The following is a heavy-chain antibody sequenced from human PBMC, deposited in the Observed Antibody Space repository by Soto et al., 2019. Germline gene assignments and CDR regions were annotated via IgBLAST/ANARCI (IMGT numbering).Heavy chain of an antibody. D-gene: IGHD6-13*01. J-gene: IGHJ6*02. CDR3: ARVRADSSSWYEEDYYYGMDV. CDR1: GFTFSSYS. V-gene: IGHV3-48*02. Sequence: HPGGSLRLSCAASGFTFSSYSMNWVRQAPGKGLEWVSYISSSSSTIYYADSVKGRFTISRDNAKNSLYLQMNSLRDEDTAVYYCARVRADSSSWYEEDYYYGMDVWGQGTTVTVSS. CDR2: ISSSSSTI.